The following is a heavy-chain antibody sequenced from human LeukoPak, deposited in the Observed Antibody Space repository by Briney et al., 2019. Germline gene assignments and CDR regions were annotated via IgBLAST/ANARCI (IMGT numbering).Heavy chain of an antibody. V-gene: IGHV4-59*01. CDR2: IFYSGST. CDR1: GGSISGYY. J-gene: IGHJ4*02. D-gene: IGHD1-26*01. Sequence: PSETLSLTCAVSGGSISGYYWSWIRQPPGKGLEWIGYIFYSGSTNYNPSLKSRVTISVDTSKNQFSLKLSSVTVADTAVYYCARGEWDLLFDYWGQGTLVTVSS. CDR3: ARGEWDLLFDY.